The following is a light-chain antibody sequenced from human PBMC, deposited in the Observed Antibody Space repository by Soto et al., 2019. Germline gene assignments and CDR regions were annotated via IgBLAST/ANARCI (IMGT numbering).Light chain of an antibody. V-gene: IGKV3-20*01. Sequence: EIVLTQSPGTLSLSPGERATLSCRASQTVSRSYLAWYQQKPGQAPRLLIYGASSRATGIPDRFSGSGSATDFTLTISRLEPEDFAVYYCQKYGNFWTFGQGTKVDIK. CDR1: QTVSRSY. CDR2: GAS. J-gene: IGKJ1*01. CDR3: QKYGNFWT.